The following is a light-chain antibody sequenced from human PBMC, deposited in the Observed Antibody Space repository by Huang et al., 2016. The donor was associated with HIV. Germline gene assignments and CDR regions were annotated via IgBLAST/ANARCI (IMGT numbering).Light chain of an antibody. CDR1: QSVSIY. V-gene: IGKV3-11*01. J-gene: IGKJ5*01. CDR3: QQRSNWRT. Sequence: EIVLTQSPATLSLSPGERATLSCRASQSVSIYLAWYQQKPGQAPMLLIYDASNRATGIPARFSGSGSGTDFTLTISSLEPEDFAVYYCQQRSNWRTFGQGTRLEIK. CDR2: DAS.